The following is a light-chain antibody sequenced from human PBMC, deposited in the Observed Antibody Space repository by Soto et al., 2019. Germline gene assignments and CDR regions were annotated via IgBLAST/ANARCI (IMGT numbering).Light chain of an antibody. CDR1: SSDVGGYIY. CDR3: CSYAGSYTWV. Sequence: QSALPQPRSVSGSPGQSVTISCTGTSSDVGGYIYVSWYQQHPGNVPKLMIFDVTKRPSGVPDRFSGAKSGNTASLTISGLQAEDEADYYCCSYAGSYTWVFGGGTKRTVL. V-gene: IGLV2-11*01. J-gene: IGLJ3*02. CDR2: DVT.